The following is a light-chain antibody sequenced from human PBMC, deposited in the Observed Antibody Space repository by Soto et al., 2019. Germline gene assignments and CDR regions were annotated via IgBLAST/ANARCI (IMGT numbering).Light chain of an antibody. CDR3: QHSYSPLFT. CDR2: AAS. V-gene: IGKV1-39*01. J-gene: IGKJ3*01. CDR1: QGISSY. Sequence: DIQMTQSPSSLSASVGDRVTITCRASQGISSYLNWYQQKPGKAPKLLIYAASSLQSGVPSRFSGSGSGTDFTLTISSLQPEDFATYYCQHSYSPLFTFGPGTKVDIK.